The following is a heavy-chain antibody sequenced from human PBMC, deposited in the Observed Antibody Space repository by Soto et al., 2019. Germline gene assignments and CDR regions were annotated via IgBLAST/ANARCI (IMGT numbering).Heavy chain of an antibody. D-gene: IGHD6-13*01. V-gene: IGHV3-23*01. J-gene: IGHJ4*02. CDR1: GFTFSTCV. CDR3: AKGLINGRWYAED. Sequence: EVHLLESGGGLVHPGASLRLSCGASGFTFSTCVMTWVRQAPGKGLEWVSCITDSGSGTYYADSVKGRFTISRDNSKNTMYLQMNNLSAEDTGVYYCAKGLINGRWYAEDWGQGTLVTVSS. CDR2: ITDSGSGT.